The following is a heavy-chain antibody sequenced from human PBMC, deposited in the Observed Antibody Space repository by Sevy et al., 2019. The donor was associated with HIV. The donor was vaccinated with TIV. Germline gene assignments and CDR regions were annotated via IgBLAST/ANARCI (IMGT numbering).Heavy chain of an antibody. Sequence: SETLSLTCTVSGGSISSYYWSWIRQPPGKGLEWIGHIHYRGGTTYNPSHKSRVTISVDTSKLHFSQRLNFVTAADTAVYYCARYDILTGHSDVFDIWGQGTMVTVSS. V-gene: IGHV4-59*13. CDR3: ARYDILTGHSDVFDI. J-gene: IGHJ3*02. CDR2: IHYRGGT. D-gene: IGHD3-9*01. CDR1: GGSISSYY.